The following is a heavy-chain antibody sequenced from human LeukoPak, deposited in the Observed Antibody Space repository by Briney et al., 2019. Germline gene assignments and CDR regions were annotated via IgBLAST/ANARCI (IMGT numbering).Heavy chain of an antibody. CDR1: GFTFSNTW. Sequence: TTGRSLRLSCAASGFTFSNTWMTWVRQAPGKGLEWVGRITSKSAGGATEYAAPVKGRFIISRDDSKNTVYLQMNSLTTEDTAVYFCSTGPRGHWGQGTLLTVSS. J-gene: IGHJ4*02. CDR3: STGPRGH. V-gene: IGHV3-15*01. CDR2: ITSKSAGGAT.